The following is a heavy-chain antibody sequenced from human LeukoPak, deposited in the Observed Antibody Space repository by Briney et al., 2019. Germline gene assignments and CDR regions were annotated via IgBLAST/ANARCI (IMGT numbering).Heavy chain of an antibody. D-gene: IGHD3-10*01. CDR1: GYTFTSYD. CDR2: MNPNSGNT. J-gene: IGHJ4*02. CDR3: ARRYDSGSYHLPH. V-gene: IGHV1-8*01. Sequence: VASGKVSCMASGYTFTSYDINWVRQAAGQGLEWMGWMNPNSGNTGYAQKFQGRITMARNTSISTAYMELSSLTSEDTAVYFCARRYDSGSYHLPHWGQGTLVTVSS.